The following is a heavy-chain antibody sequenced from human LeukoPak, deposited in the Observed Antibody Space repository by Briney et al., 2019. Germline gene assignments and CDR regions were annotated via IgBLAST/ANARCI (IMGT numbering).Heavy chain of an antibody. D-gene: IGHD4-17*01. CDR2: ISYDGSNK. CDR3: ARVTVTTLDFDY. Sequence: PGGSLRLSCAASGFTFSSYGMHWVRQAPGKGLEWVAVISYDGSNKYYADSVKGRFTISRDYSKNTVYLQMNSLRAEDTAVYYCARVTVTTLDFDYWGQGTLVTVSS. V-gene: IGHV3-30*03. J-gene: IGHJ4*02. CDR1: GFTFSSYG.